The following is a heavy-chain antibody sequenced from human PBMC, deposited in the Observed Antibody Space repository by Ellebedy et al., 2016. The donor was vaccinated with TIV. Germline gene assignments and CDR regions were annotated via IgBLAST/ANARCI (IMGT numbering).Heavy chain of an antibody. CDR2: IKQDGSEK. V-gene: IGHV3-7*01. CDR3: ARGWSLDY. D-gene: IGHD1-26*01. Sequence: GESLKISCAASGFTFTTYWMTWVRQAPGEGLEWVANIKQDGSEKYYLDSVKGRFTVSRDNAKNSLYLQMNSLRAEDTAVYYCARGWSLDYWGQGTLVTVSS. CDR1: GFTFTTYW. J-gene: IGHJ4*02.